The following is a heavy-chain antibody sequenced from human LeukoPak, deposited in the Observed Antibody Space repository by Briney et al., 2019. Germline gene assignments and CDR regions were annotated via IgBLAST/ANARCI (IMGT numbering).Heavy chain of an antibody. CDR1: GFTFSNAW. CDR3: TTEVLAHCGGDCTY. Sequence: PGGSLRLSCAATGFTFSNAWMSWVRQAPGKGLEWVGRIKSKTDGGTTDYAAPVKGRFTISRDDSKNTLYLQMNSLKAEDTAVYYCTTEVLAHCGGDCTYWGQGTLVTVSS. CDR2: IKSKTDGGTT. V-gene: IGHV3-15*01. D-gene: IGHD2-21*02. J-gene: IGHJ4*02.